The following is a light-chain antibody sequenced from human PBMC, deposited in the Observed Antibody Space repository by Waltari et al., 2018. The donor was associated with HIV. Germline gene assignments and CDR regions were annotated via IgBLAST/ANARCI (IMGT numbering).Light chain of an antibody. J-gene: IGKJ5*01. Sequence: EIVLTQSPDTLSLSPGERATLSCRASQSVGNFLAWYQQKPGQAPRLLVYYASNRATGIPARFSGSGSGTDFTRTISRLEAEDFAVYYCQQRSSWPPSITFGQGTRLEIK. CDR2: YAS. V-gene: IGKV3-11*01. CDR3: QQRSSWPPSIT. CDR1: QSVGNF.